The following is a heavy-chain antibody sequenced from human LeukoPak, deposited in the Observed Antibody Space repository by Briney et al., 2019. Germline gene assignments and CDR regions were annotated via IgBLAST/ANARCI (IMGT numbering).Heavy chain of an antibody. J-gene: IGHJ4*02. CDR3: AKGTRYCSSTSCLTPYFDY. V-gene: IGHV3-30*18. D-gene: IGHD2-2*01. Sequence: PGGSLRLSCAASGFTFSGYGMHWVRQAPGKGLEWVAVISYDGTNKYYADSVKGRFTISRDNSKNTLSLQMNSLRAEDTAVYYYAKGTRYCSSTSCLTPYFDYWGQGALVTASS. CDR1: GFTFSGYG. CDR2: ISYDGTNK.